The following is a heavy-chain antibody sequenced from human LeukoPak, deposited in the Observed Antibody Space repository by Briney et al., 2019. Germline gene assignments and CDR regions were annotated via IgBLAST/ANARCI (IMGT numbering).Heavy chain of an antibody. CDR3: SKGMTPHCGSASCFIFDF. J-gene: IGHJ4*02. CDR2: ITGGGGST. V-gene: IGHV3-23*01. CDR1: GFTFRSYA. Sequence: GGSLRLSCATSGFTFRSYAMSWVRQAPGKGLEWVSAITGGGGSTYYADSAKGRFTISRDSSNNTLYLQMNSLRAEDTAIYFCSKGMTPHCGSASCFIFDFWGQGTQVTVSS. D-gene: IGHD2-2*01.